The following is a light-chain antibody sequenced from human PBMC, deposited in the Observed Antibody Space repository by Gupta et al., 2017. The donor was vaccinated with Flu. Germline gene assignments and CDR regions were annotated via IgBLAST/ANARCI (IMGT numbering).Light chain of an antibody. J-gene: IGLJ3*02. CDR3: SSYTSSSTHWV. V-gene: IGLV2-14*01. CDR1: SSDVGGYNY. Sequence: SALTPPASVSGSPGQSITISCTGTSSDVGGYNYVSWYQQHPGKAPKLMIYEVSKRPSGVPNRFSGSKSGNTAALTITGLQAEDEADYYCSSYTSSSTHWVFGGGTKLTVL. CDR2: EVS.